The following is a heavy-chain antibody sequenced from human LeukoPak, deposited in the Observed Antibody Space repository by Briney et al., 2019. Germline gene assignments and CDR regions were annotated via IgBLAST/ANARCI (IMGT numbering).Heavy chain of an antibody. Sequence: PSETLSLTCAVYGGSFSGYYWSWIRQPPGKGLEWIGEINHSGSTNYNPSLKSRVTISVDTSKNQFNLQLRSVTAADTAVYYCARGGLIPYYFDYWGQGTLVTVSS. V-gene: IGHV4-34*01. CDR2: INHSGST. J-gene: IGHJ4*02. CDR1: GGSFSGYY. CDR3: ARGGLIPYYFDY.